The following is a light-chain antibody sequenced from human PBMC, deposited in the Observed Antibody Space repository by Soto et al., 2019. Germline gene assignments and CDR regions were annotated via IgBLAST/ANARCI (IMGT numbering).Light chain of an antibody. Sequence: EIVMTQSPVTLSASPGESATLSCRASQSVGSNLAWYQQRPGQAPRLLIYGASTRATGIPVRFSGSGSGTEFTLTISGLQSEDFGVYLCQQYNNRPPITFGQGTRLEIK. CDR1: QSVGSN. CDR3: QQYNNRPPIT. J-gene: IGKJ5*01. CDR2: GAS. V-gene: IGKV3D-15*01.